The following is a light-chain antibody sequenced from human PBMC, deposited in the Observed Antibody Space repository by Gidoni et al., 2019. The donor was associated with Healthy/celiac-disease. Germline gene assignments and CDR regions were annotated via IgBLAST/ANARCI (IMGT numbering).Light chain of an antibody. V-gene: IGLV3-1*01. Sequence: SYELTQPPSVSLSPGQTASITCSGDKLGDKYACWYQQKPGQSPVLVIYQDSKRHSGIPERFSGSNSGNTATLTISGTQAMDEADYYCQAWDSSTAVFGGGTKLTVL. CDR3: QAWDSSTAV. CDR1: KLGDKY. J-gene: IGLJ2*01. CDR2: QDS.